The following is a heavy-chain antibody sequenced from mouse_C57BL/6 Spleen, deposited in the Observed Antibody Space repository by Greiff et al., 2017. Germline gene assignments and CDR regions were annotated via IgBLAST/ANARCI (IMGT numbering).Heavy chain of an antibody. CDR1: GYSITSGYY. CDR2: ISYDGSN. Sequence: EVKLVESGPGLVKPSQSLSLTCSVTGYSITSGYYWNWIRQFPGNKLEWMGYISYDGSNNYNPSLKNRISITRDTSKNQFFLKLNSVTTEYTATYYGARDPIYDGYTWGFAYWGQGTLVTVSA. V-gene: IGHV3-6*01. D-gene: IGHD2-3*01. J-gene: IGHJ3*01. CDR3: ARDPIYDGYTWGFAY.